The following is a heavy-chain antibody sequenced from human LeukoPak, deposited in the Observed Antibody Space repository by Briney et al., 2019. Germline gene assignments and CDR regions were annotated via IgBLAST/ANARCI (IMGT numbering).Heavy chain of an antibody. CDR1: GYTLTELS. CDR2: FDLEDGET. Sequence: APVKVSCKVSGYTLTELSMHWVRQAPGKGLEWMGGFDLEDGETIYAQKFQGRVTMTEDTSKDTAYMELSSLRSEDTAVYYCATFRYCSGGSCPRGYYYYMDVWGKGTTVTVSS. CDR3: ATFRYCSGGSCPRGYYYYMDV. J-gene: IGHJ6*03. V-gene: IGHV1-24*01. D-gene: IGHD2-15*01.